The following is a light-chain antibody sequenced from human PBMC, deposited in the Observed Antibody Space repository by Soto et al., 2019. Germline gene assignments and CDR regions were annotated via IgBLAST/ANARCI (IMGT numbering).Light chain of an antibody. Sequence: EIVLTQSPATLSLSPGERATLSCRASQSVSSYLAWYQQKPGQAPRLLIYDASNRATGIPARFSGSGSGTDFTLTISSLEPEDFAVYYCQQRSNWRRKFTVGRGTKVDIK. CDR2: DAS. J-gene: IGKJ3*01. CDR3: QQRSNWRRKFT. V-gene: IGKV3-11*01. CDR1: QSVSSY.